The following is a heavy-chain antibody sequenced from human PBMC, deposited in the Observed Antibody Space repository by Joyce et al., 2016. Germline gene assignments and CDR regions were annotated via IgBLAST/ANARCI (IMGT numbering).Heavy chain of an antibody. Sequence: QVQLVQSGGEVKKPGASVKVSCRASGYAFNSYGISWVRQAPGQGLEWMGWISGYDGNTKYLEKVQGRVTMTSDTSTSTVYMELRSLRSDDTAVYYCARAPTSIFGVRIHNYGMDVWGQGTTIIVSS. D-gene: IGHD3-3*01. J-gene: IGHJ6*02. V-gene: IGHV1-18*01. CDR1: GYAFNSYG. CDR3: ARAPTSIFGVRIHNYGMDV. CDR2: ISGYDGNT.